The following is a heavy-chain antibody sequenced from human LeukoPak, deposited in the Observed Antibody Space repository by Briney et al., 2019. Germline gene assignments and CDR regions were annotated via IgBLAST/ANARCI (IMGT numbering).Heavy chain of an antibody. D-gene: IGHD1-26*01. CDR2: FYYSGRN. Sequence: SETLSLTCIVSGGSISSSSHYWGWIRQPPGKGLEWIGSFYYSGRNNYNPSFKSQVTISVDTSKNQFSLKLSPVTAADTAVYYCARQEKWELPAWFDPWGQGTLVTVSS. J-gene: IGHJ5*02. CDR1: GGSISSSSHY. V-gene: IGHV4-39*01. CDR3: ARQEKWELPAWFDP.